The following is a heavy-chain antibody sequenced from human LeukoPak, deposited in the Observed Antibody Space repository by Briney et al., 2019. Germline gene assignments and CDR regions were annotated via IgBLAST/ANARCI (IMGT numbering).Heavy chain of an antibody. J-gene: IGHJ4*02. V-gene: IGHV3-23*01. Sequence: PGRSLRLSCAASGFTFSSYAMSWVRQAPGKGPEWVSGIGNSGDRTFYADSVKGRFTISRDNSKNTLYLQMNSLRAEDTAIYYCAKRGPIYSASPGNYFDYWGQGTLVTVSS. D-gene: IGHD3-10*01. CDR2: IGNSGDRT. CDR1: GFTFSSYA. CDR3: AKRGPIYSASPGNYFDY.